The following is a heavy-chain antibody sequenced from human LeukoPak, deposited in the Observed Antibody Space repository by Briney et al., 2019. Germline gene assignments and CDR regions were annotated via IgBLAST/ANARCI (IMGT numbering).Heavy chain of an antibody. CDR2: IRYVGINK. CDR1: GFTFSTYG. CDR3: AKDRFNYYDSSGLIDY. V-gene: IGHV3-30*02. Sequence: GGSLRLSCAASGFTFSTYGMHWVRQAPGKGLEWVSFIRYVGINKYYADSVKGRFTISRDNSKNTLYLQMNSLRAEDTAVYYCAKDRFNYYDSSGLIDYWGQGTLVTVSS. J-gene: IGHJ4*02. D-gene: IGHD3-22*01.